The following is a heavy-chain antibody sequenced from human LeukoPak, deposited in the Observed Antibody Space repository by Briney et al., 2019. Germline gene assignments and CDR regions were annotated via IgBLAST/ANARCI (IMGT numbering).Heavy chain of an antibody. CDR1: GGSISTYY. D-gene: IGHD6-19*01. CDR3: ARRVAVTARYYFDF. CDR2: VYYNGNT. J-gene: IGHJ4*02. V-gene: IGHV4-59*08. Sequence: SETLSLTCTVSGGSISTYYWSWIRQPPGNGLEWIGYVYYNGNTNYNPSLKSRVTISVDTSKNQFSLQLTSVTAADTAVYFCARRVAVTARYYFDFWGQGTLVTVSS.